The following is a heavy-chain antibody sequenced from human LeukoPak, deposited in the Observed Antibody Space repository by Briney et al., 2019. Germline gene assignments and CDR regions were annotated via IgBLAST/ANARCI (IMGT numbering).Heavy chain of an antibody. J-gene: IGHJ3*02. V-gene: IGHV3-21*01. CDR3: ARAAYGSGVLDAFDM. CDR2: ITSSSGYI. Sequence: GGSLRLSCAASGFTFSSYTMKWVRQAPGKGLEWVSLITSSSGYIFYADSVKGRFTISRDNAKSSLYLQMNSLSAEDTAVYYCARAAYGSGVLDAFDMWGQGTMVTVSS. CDR1: GFTFSSYT. D-gene: IGHD3-10*01.